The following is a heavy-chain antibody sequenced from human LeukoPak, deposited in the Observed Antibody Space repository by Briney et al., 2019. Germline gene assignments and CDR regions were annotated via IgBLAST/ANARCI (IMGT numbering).Heavy chain of an antibody. CDR1: GYTFSNYG. V-gene: IGHV1-18*01. D-gene: IGHD3-22*01. CDR2: INLYNGNT. J-gene: IGHJ4*02. CDR3: ARDKRIGISMILRGFDY. Sequence: GASVKVSCKASGYTFSNYGINWVRQAPGQGLDWMGWINLYNGNTNYAQKLQGRVTMTTDTSMSTAYMELRSLRFDDTAVYYCARDKRIGISMILRGFDYWGQGTLVTVSS.